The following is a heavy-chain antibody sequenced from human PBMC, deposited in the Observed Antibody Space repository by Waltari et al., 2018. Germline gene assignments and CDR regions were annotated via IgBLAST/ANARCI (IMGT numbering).Heavy chain of an antibody. J-gene: IGHJ4*02. Sequence: EVQLVQSGAEVKKSGESLQISCKASGYSFSSSWIGWVRQMPGKGLEWVGRIYPGDSDSKHSPAPKGQVTISADRSVSTAYLQWSSLKASDTAIYYFAREYYDYIGGSVRYFDYWGQGTQVTVSS. CDR3: AREYYDYIGGSVRYFDY. CDR2: IYPGDSDS. CDR1: GYSFSSSW. V-gene: IGHV5-51*01. D-gene: IGHD3-16*01.